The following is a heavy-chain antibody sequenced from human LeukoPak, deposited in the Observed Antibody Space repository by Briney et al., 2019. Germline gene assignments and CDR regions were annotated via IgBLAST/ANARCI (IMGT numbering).Heavy chain of an antibody. V-gene: IGHV1-18*01. CDR3: ARDVPVAGIVGY. Sequence: ASVKVSFKASGYTFTSYGINWVRQAPGQGLEWMGWISPYDGNTNYAQKLQGRVTMTTDTSTSTAYMELSSLRSDDTAVYYCARDVPVAGIVGYWGQGTLVTVSS. D-gene: IGHD6-19*01. CDR2: ISPYDGNT. CDR1: GYTFTSYG. J-gene: IGHJ4*02.